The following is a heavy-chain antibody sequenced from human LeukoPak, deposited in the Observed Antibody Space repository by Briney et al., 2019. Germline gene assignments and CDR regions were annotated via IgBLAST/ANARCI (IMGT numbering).Heavy chain of an antibody. CDR3: TGNYGGGDY. J-gene: IGHJ4*02. CDR2: IRTKANSYAT. D-gene: IGHD4-17*01. CDR1: GFTFSGSA. Sequence: GGSLRPSCVASGFTFSGSAMHWVRQASGKGLEWVGRIRTKANSYATVYAASVKGRFTISRDDSKNMAYLQMNSLKTEDTAVYYCTGNYGGGDYWGQGTLVTVSS. V-gene: IGHV3-73*01.